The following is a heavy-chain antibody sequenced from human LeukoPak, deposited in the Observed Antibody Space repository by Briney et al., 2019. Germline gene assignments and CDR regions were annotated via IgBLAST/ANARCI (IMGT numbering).Heavy chain of an antibody. V-gene: IGHV4-39*01. CDR3: ARTSKGIAARADY. CDR1: GGSISSSPYY. Sequence: SETLSLTCSVSGGSISSSPYYWGWIRQPPGKDLEWIGSIYFSGSTYYNPSLKSRVTISVNTSKNQFSLKLSSVTAADTAVYSCARTSKGIAARADYWGQGTLVTVSS. J-gene: IGHJ4*02. CDR2: IYFSGST. D-gene: IGHD6-6*01.